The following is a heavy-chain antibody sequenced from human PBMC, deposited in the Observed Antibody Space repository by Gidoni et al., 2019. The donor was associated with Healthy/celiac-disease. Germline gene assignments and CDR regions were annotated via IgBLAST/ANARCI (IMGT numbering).Heavy chain of an antibody. J-gene: IGHJ4*02. Sequence: EVQLVESGGGLVKPGGSLRLSCAASGFTFSSYSMNWVRQAPGKGLEWVSSSSSSSSYIYYADSVKGRFTISRDNAKNSLYLQMNSLRAEDTAVYYCARGSWAAAEKAYYFDYWGQGTLVTVSS. CDR2: SSSSSSYI. D-gene: IGHD6-13*01. CDR1: GFTFSSYS. CDR3: ARGSWAAAEKAYYFDY. V-gene: IGHV3-21*01.